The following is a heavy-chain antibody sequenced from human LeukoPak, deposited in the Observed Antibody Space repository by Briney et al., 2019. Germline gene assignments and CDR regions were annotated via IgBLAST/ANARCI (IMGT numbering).Heavy chain of an antibody. CDR3: AKDGGLWVSAHWGDS. CDR2: ITTSDGST. D-gene: IGHD7-27*01. V-gene: IGHV3-23*01. J-gene: IGHJ4*02. Sequence: GGSLRLSCAASGFTFSSYTMSWVRQAPGKGLEWVSTITTSDGSTYYADSVKGRFTVSRDNSKNTLFLQMNSLRAEDTAVYYCAKDGGLWVSAHWGDSWGRGTLVTVSS. CDR1: GFTFSSYT.